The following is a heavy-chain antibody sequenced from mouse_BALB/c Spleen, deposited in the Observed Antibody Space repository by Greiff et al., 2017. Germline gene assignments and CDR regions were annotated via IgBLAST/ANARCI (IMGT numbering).Heavy chain of an antibody. V-gene: IGHV3-6*02. J-gene: IGHJ3*01. CDR1: GYSITSGYY. Sequence: ESGPGLVKPSQSLSLTCSVTGYSITSGYYWNWIRQFPGNKLEWMGYISYDGSNNYNPSLKNRISITRDTSKNQFFLKLNSVTTEDTATYYCARSDYYGPFAYWGQGTLVTVSA. CDR2: ISYDGSN. CDR3: ARSDYYGPFAY. D-gene: IGHD1-1*01.